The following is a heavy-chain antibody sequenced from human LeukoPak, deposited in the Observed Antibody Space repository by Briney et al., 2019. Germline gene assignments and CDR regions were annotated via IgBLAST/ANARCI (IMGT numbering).Heavy chain of an antibody. J-gene: IGHJ5*02. CDR2: ISISSADS. CDR3: AKDRELLFAHCWFDL. D-gene: IGHD3-10*01. CDR1: GFTFVTYA. V-gene: IGHV3-23*01. Sequence: GGSLRLSCAVSGFTFVTYAMSWVRQAPGMGLEWVGGISISSADSYYADSVKGRFSISRDDSKDTLYLQMDRLTDEDTAVYYCAKDRELLFAHCWFDLWGQGTLVTVSS.